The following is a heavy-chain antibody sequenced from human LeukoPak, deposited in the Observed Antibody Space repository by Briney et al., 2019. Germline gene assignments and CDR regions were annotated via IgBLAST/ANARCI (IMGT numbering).Heavy chain of an antibody. J-gene: IGHJ5*02. CDR1: GFTFSNYA. Sequence: GGSLRLSCAASGFTFSNYAMHWVRQAPGKGLEWVAVISYDGSNKYYADSLKGRFTISRDNSKNTLYLQVYSLIPEDTAVYYCAKVKDPYEVLYWFDPWGQGTLVTVSS. CDR3: AKVKDPYEVLYWFDP. V-gene: IGHV3-30-3*01. D-gene: IGHD2-15*01. CDR2: ISYDGSNK.